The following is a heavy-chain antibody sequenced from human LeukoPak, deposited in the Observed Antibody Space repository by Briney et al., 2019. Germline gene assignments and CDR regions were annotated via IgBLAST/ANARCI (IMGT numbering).Heavy chain of an antibody. V-gene: IGHV3-30*03. Sequence: PGRSLRLSCAASGFTFSSYGMHWVRQAPGKGLEWVAVISYDGSNKYYADSVKGRFTISRDNSKNTLYLQMNSLRAEDTAVYYCTVLLGYCSGGSCYSLDYWGQGTLVTVSS. CDR3: TVLLGYCSGGSCYSLDY. CDR1: GFTFSSYG. CDR2: ISYDGSNK. D-gene: IGHD2-15*01. J-gene: IGHJ4*02.